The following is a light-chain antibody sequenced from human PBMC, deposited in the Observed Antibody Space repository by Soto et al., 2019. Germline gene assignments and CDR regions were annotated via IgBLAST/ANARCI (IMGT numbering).Light chain of an antibody. J-gene: IGKJ1*01. V-gene: IGKV3-20*01. CDR1: QSVSSY. CDR2: DAS. CDR3: HQYGSSPWT. Sequence: ELMWTQSPATLSLSPGERATLSCRASQSVSSYLAWYQQKPGQAPRLLIYDASNRATGIPARFSGSGSGTDFTLTISRLEPEDLAVYYCHQYGSSPWTFGQGTKVDIK.